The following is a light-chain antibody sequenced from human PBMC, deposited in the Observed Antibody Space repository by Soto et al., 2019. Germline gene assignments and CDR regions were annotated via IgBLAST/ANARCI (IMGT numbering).Light chain of an antibody. CDR2: GAS. V-gene: IGKV3-15*01. CDR1: QSVSTN. J-gene: IGKJ4*01. CDR3: QQYDKWPPLT. Sequence: EIVMTQSPATLAVSPGERVTLSCRASQSVSTNLAWYQHKPGQAPTLLIYGASMWATGIPVRISGSGSGTEIDLTISSLKSEDFGVYSCQQYDKWPPLTFGGGTKVEIK.